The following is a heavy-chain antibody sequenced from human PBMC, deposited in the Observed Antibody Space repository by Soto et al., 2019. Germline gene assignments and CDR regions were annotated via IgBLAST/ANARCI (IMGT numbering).Heavy chain of an antibody. J-gene: IGHJ4*02. D-gene: IGHD6-13*01. CDR3: ANLGIAGGDFDY. V-gene: IGHV3-30*18. Sequence: ESGGGVVQPGRSLRLSCAASGFTFSSYGMHWVRQAPGKGLEWVAVISYDGSNKYYADSVKGRFTISRDNSKNTLYLQMNSLRAEDTAVYYCANLGIAGGDFDYWGQGTLVTVSS. CDR2: ISYDGSNK. CDR1: GFTFSSYG.